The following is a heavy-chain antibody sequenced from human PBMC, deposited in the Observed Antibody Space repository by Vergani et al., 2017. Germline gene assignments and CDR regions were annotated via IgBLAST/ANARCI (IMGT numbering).Heavy chain of an antibody. CDR2: INPNSGGT. Sequence: QVELVQSGAEMKKPGSSVRVSCRASGDTLRNSAITWVRQAPGKGLEWMGWINPNSGGTNYAQKFQGRVTMTWDTSISTAYLNFNRVTSADTAMYFCARDVRVDVTAEFEYWGQGTLVIASS. CDR3: ARDVRVDVTAEFEY. J-gene: IGHJ4*02. V-gene: IGHV1-2*02. CDR1: GDTLRNSA. D-gene: IGHD2-21*02.